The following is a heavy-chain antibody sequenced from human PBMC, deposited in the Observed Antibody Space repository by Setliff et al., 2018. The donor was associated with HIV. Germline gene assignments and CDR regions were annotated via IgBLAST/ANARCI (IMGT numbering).Heavy chain of an antibody. CDR2: IYYSGST. D-gene: IGHD1-26*01. V-gene: IGHV4-59*08. J-gene: IGHJ4*02. CDR3: ARRWGEAFDY. Sequence: PSETLSLTCTVSGGSISSYYWNWIRQPPGKGLEWIGYIYYSGSTNYKPSLKSRVAISVDMSKNQFSLRLSSVTAADTAVHYCARRWGEAFDYWGQGTLVTVSS. CDR1: GGSISSYY.